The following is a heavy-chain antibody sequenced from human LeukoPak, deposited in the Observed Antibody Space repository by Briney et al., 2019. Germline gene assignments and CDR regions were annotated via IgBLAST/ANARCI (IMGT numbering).Heavy chain of an antibody. CDR2: IYHSGST. CDR3: ARGLSTYGSTPFDY. Sequence: SETLSLTCAVSGGSISSGGYSWSWIRQPPGKGLEWIGYIYHSGSTYYNPSLKSRVTISVDRSKNQFSLKLSSVTAADTAVYYCARGLSTYGSTPFDYWGQGTLVTVSS. J-gene: IGHJ4*02. V-gene: IGHV4-30-2*01. CDR1: GGSISSGGYS. D-gene: IGHD3-10*01.